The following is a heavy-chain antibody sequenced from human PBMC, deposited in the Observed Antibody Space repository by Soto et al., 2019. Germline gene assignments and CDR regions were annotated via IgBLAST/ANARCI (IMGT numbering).Heavy chain of an antibody. CDR1: GGSISSYY. CDR2: IYYSGST. CDR3: ASSGSGSYYWGYYYYGMDV. J-gene: IGHJ6*02. D-gene: IGHD1-26*01. V-gene: IGHV4-59*01. Sequence: SETLSLTCTVSGGSISSYYWSWIRQPPGKGLEWIGYIYYSGSTNYNPSLKSRVTISVDMSKNQFSLKLSSVTAADTAVYYCASSGSGSYYWGYYYYGMDVWGQGTTVTVSS.